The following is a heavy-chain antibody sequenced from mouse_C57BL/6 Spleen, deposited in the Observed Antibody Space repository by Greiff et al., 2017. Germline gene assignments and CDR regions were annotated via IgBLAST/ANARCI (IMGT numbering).Heavy chain of an antibody. CDR2: IYPGDGDT. CDR1: GYAFSSSW. D-gene: IGHD4-1*01. CDR3: ARRNWDESFDY. J-gene: IGHJ2*01. Sequence: VQLQQSGPELVKPGASVKISCKASGYAFSSSWMNWVKQRPGKGLEWIGRIYPGDGDTNYNGKFKGKATLTADKSSSTAYMQLSSLTSEDSAVYFCARRNWDESFDYWGQGTTLTVSS. V-gene: IGHV1-82*01.